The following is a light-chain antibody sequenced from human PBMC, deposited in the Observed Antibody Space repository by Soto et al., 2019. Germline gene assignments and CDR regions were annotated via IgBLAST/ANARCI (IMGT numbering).Light chain of an antibody. CDR2: GAS. J-gene: IGKJ2*02. V-gene: IGKV3-15*01. CDR1: QSVSSN. Sequence: EIVMTQSPATLSVSPGERATLSCRASQSVSSNLAWYQQKPGQAPRLLIYGASTRATGIPARFSGSGSGTEFTLTISRLQSEDFAVYYCKQYNNWPPWTFGQGPKLEIK. CDR3: KQYNNWPPWT.